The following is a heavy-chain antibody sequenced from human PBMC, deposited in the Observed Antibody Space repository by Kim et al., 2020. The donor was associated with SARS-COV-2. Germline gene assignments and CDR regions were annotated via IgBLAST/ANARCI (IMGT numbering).Heavy chain of an antibody. CDR3: ARVRFDYALGYSVMDV. CDR1: GGSMNGYY. V-gene: IGHV4-59*01. J-gene: IGHJ6*02. D-gene: IGHD2-15*01. Sequence: SETLSLTCGVSGGSMNGYYWSWIRQTPGKGLEWIGYMYYVGNTAYNPSLDSRVTISGDTSKSQFSLRLTSVTAADTAVYYCARVRFDYALGYSVMDVWGQGTTVTVSS. CDR2: MYYVGNT.